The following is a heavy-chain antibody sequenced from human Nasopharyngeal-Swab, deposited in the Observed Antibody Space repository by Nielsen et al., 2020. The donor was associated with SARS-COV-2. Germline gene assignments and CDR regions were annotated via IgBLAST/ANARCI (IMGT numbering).Heavy chain of an antibody. CDR2: IKQDGSEK. D-gene: IGHD1-26*01. V-gene: IGHV3-7*01. CDR3: ARVFGWELLRDGFDY. Sequence: GGSLRLSFAASGFTFSSYWMSWFRQARGKGLECVANIKQDGSEKYYVDSVKGRFTISRDNAKNSLYLQMNSLRAEDTAVYYCARVFGWELLRDGFDYWGQGTLVTVS. CDR1: GFTFSSYW. J-gene: IGHJ4*02.